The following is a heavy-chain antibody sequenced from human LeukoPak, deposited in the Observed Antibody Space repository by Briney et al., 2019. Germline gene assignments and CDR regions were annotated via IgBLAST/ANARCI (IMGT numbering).Heavy chain of an antibody. CDR1: GGSISSYY. V-gene: IGHV4-4*07. CDR3: ARLTSGSYYWYFDY. Sequence: PSETLSLTCTVSGGSISSYYWTWIRQPAGKGLEWIGRIYTSGSTHYNPSLKSRVTISADTSKNQFSLKLSSVTAADTAVYYCARLTSGSYYWYFDYWGQGTLVTVSS. D-gene: IGHD1-26*01. J-gene: IGHJ4*02. CDR2: IYTSGST.